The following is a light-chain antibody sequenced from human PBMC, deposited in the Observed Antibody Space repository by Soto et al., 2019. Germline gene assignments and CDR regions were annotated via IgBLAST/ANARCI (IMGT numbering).Light chain of an antibody. Sequence: QSVLTQPASVSGSPGQSITISCTGTSNDVGGYNFVSWYQQHPGKAPKLMISEVSNRPSGVSDRFSGSKSGNTASLTISGLQAEDEADYYCSSYTYSNTLVFGGGTQLTVL. CDR3: SSYTYSNTLV. V-gene: IGLV2-14*01. CDR2: EVS. J-gene: IGLJ3*02. CDR1: SNDVGGYNF.